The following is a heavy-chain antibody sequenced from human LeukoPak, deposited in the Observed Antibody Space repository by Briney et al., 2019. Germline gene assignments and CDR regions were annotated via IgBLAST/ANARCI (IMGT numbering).Heavy chain of an antibody. D-gene: IGHD6-19*01. V-gene: IGHV3-30*02. CDR2: IRYDGSNK. CDR1: GFTFSSYG. Sequence: GGSLRLSCAASGFTFSSYGMDWVRQAPGKGLGWVAFIRYDGSNKYYADSVKGRFTISRDNSKNTLYLQMNSLRAEDTAVYYCAKGDQWLARAAEYFQHWGQGTLVTVSS. CDR3: AKGDQWLARAAEYFQH. J-gene: IGHJ1*01.